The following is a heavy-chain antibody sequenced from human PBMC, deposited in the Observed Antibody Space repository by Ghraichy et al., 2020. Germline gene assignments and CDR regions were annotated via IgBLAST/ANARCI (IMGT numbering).Heavy chain of an antibody. CDR3: TIFINGAYFDS. CDR1: GFTFSNAW. J-gene: IGHJ4*02. CDR2: IKSKTDGETT. D-gene: IGHD4-17*01. V-gene: IGHV3-15*01. Sequence: GESLNISCAASGFTFSNAWMSWVRQAPGKGLEWVGRIKSKTDGETTDYAAPVKGRFTISRDDSKNTLYLQMNSLRTGDTAVYFCTIFINGAYFDSWGQGTLVTVSS.